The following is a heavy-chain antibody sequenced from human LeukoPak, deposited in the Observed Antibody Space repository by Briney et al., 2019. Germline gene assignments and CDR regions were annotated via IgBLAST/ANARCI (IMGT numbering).Heavy chain of an antibody. V-gene: IGHV3-21*01. J-gene: IGHJ4*02. CDR2: ISSSSSYI. CDR1: GFTFSSYS. CDR3: ARDLSSSGWYYFDH. D-gene: IGHD6-19*01. Sequence: GGSLRLSCAASGFTFSSYSMNWVRQAPGKGLEWVSSISSSSSYIYYADSVKGRFTISRDNAKNSLYLQMNSLRAEDTAVYYCARDLSSSGWYYFDHWGQGTLVTVSS.